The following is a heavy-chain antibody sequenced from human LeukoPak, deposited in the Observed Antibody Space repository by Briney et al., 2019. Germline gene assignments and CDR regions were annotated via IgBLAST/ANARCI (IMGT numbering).Heavy chain of an antibody. V-gene: IGHV4-61*02. D-gene: IGHD3-3*01. Sequence: PSETLSLTCTVSGGSISSGSYYWRWIRQPAGEGLEWIGRIYTSGSTNYNPSLKSRVTISVDTSKNQFSLKLSSVTAADTAVYYCARPIFGVVRFDPWGQGTLVTVSS. CDR2: IYTSGST. CDR3: ARPIFGVVRFDP. CDR1: GGSISSGSYY. J-gene: IGHJ5*02.